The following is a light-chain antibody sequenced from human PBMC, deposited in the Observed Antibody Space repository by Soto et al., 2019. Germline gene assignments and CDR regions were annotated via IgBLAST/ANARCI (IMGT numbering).Light chain of an antibody. CDR3: QQRLNWPPG. Sequence: EIFLTQSPDTLSLSPGERATLSCRASQSVTNYIAWYQQRPGQAPRLLIHDASNRASGVPARFSGSGSGTDFTLTISDLEPADFGLYYCQQRLNWPPGFGQGTKVDIK. CDR1: QSVTNY. V-gene: IGKV3-11*01. CDR2: DAS. J-gene: IGKJ1*01.